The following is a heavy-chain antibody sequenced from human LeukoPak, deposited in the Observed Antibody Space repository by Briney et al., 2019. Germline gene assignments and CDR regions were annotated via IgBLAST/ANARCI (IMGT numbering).Heavy chain of an antibody. CDR2: IIPIFGTA. D-gene: IGHD3-22*01. J-gene: IGHJ5*02. Sequence: GSSVKVSCKASGGTFSSYAISWVRQAPGQGLEWMGGIIPIFGTANYAQKFQGRVTITADESTSTAYMGLSSLRSEDTAVYYCARGGLDSSRIRDWFDPWGQGTLVTVSS. V-gene: IGHV1-69*01. CDR3: ARGGLDSSRIRDWFDP. CDR1: GGTFSSYA.